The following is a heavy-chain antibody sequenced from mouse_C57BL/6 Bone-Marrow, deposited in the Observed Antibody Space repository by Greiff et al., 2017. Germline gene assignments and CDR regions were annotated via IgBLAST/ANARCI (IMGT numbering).Heavy chain of an antibody. J-gene: IGHJ1*03. CDR1: GYTFTSYW. Sequence: VQLQQSGAELAKPGASVKLSCKASGYTFTSYWMHWVKQRPGQGLEWIGYINPSSGYTKYNQKFKDKATLTADKSSSTAYMHLSSLTYEDSAVYYCAIYGSSYRWYFDVWGTGTTVTVSS. CDR2: INPSSGYT. V-gene: IGHV1-7*01. D-gene: IGHD1-1*01. CDR3: AIYGSSYRWYFDV.